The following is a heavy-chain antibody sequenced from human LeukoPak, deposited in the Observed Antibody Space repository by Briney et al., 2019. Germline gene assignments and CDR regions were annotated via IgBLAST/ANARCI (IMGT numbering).Heavy chain of an antibody. D-gene: IGHD5-24*01. CDR1: GFTFSSYG. J-gene: IGHJ4*02. CDR2: ISGSGGST. V-gene: IGHV3-23*01. CDR3: ARGRWLRQRPEGYFDY. Sequence: GGTLRLSCAASGFTFSSYGMSWVRQAPGKGLEWVSAISGSGGSTYYADSVKGRFTISRDNAKNSLYLQMNSLRAEDTAVYYCARGRWLRQRPEGYFDYWGQGTLVTVSS.